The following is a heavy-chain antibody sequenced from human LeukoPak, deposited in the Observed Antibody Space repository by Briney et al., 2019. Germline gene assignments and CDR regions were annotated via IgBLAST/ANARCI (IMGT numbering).Heavy chain of an antibody. Sequence: ASVKVSCKASGYTFTSYGISWVRQAPGQGLEWMGWISAYNGNTNYAQKLQGRVTMTTDTSTSTAYMELRSLRSDDTAAYYCARDTIVGATGDLDYWGQGTLVTVSS. CDR1: GYTFTSYG. CDR2: ISAYNGNT. D-gene: IGHD1-26*01. V-gene: IGHV1-18*01. CDR3: ARDTIVGATGDLDY. J-gene: IGHJ4*02.